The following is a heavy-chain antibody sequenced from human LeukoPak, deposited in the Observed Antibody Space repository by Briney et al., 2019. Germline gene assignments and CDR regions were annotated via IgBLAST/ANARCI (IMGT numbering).Heavy chain of an antibody. J-gene: IGHJ6*02. CDR3: ARGEYHYDMDV. V-gene: IGHV3-33*01. Sequence: GGSLRLSCAASGFTLSNSGMYWVRQAPGKGLEWVTIIYLNENNQFYGDSVKGRFTISRDNSKNTLFLQMSDLRAEDTAVYYCARGEYHYDMDVWGQGTTVTVAS. D-gene: IGHD3-10*01. CDR2: IYLNENNQ. CDR1: GFTLSNSG.